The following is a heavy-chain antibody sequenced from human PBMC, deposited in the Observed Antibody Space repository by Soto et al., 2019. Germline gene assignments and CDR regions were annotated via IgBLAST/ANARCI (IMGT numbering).Heavy chain of an antibody. CDR3: ARDTTKKFYYYDSSGLYGMDV. J-gene: IGHJ6*02. CDR2: IIPIFGTA. V-gene: IGHV1-69*13. CDR1: GGTFSSYA. D-gene: IGHD3-22*01. Sequence: ASVKVSCKASGGTFSSYAISWVRQAPGQGLEWMGGIIPIFGTANYAQKFQGRVTITADESTSTAYMELSSLRSEDTAVYYCARDTTKKFYYYDSSGLYGMDVWGQGTTVTVSS.